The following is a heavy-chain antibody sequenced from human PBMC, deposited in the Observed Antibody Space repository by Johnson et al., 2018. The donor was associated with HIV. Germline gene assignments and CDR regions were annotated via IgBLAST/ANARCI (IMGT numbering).Heavy chain of an antibody. CDR2: IYSGGST. V-gene: IGHV3-66*02. D-gene: IGHD6-6*01. J-gene: IGHJ3*02. CDR1: GFTVSSNY. Sequence: VQLVESGGGLVQPGGSLRLSCAASGFTVSSNYMSWVRQAPGKGLEWVSVIYSGGSTYYADSVKGRFTISRDNSKNTLYLQMNSLRAEDTAVYYCAREATGSSYAFDIWGQRTMVTVSS. CDR3: AREATGSSYAFDI.